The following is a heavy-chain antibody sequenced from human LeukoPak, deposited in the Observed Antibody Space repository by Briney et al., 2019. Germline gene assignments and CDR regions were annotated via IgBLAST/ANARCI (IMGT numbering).Heavy chain of an antibody. CDR1: GGSISSYY. Sequence: SETLSLTCTVSGGSISSYYWSWIRRPPGKGLEWIGYIYYSGSTNYNPSLKSRVTISVDTSKNQFSLKLSSVTAADTAVYYCARDLDTIFGVVIRKAWRAFDIWGQGTMVTVSS. D-gene: IGHD3-3*01. CDR3: ARDLDTIFGVVIRKAWRAFDI. J-gene: IGHJ3*02. CDR2: IYYSGST. V-gene: IGHV4-59*01.